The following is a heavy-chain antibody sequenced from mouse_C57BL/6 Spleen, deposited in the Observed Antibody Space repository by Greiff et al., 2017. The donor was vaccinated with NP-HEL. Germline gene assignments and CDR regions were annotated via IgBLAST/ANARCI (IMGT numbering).Heavy chain of an antibody. Sequence: VQLQQSGPELVKPGASVKIPCKASGYTFTDYNMDWVKQSHGKSLEWIGDINPNNGGTIYNQKFKGKATLTVDKSSSTAYMELRSLTSEDTAVYYCARRIYYYGSSHFDYWGQGTTLTVSS. CDR3: ARRIYYYGSSHFDY. CDR2: INPNNGGT. J-gene: IGHJ2*01. V-gene: IGHV1-18*01. D-gene: IGHD1-1*01. CDR1: GYTFTDYN.